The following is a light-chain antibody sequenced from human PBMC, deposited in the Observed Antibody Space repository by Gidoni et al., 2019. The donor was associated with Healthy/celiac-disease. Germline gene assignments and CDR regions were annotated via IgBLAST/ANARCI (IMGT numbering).Light chain of an antibody. CDR2: GAS. CDR1: QSVSSN. Sequence: EIVMTQSPATLSVSPGERATLPCRASQSVSSNLAWYQQKPGQAPRLLIYGASTRATGIPARFSGSGSGTEFTLTISSLQSEDFAVYYCQQYNNWPGYTFXXXTKLEIK. CDR3: QQYNNWPGYT. V-gene: IGKV3-15*01. J-gene: IGKJ2*01.